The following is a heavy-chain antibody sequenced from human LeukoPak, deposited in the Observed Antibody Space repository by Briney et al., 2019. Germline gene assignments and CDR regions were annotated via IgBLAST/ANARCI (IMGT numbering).Heavy chain of an antibody. CDR2: ISSSSSYI. CDR1: GFTFSSYS. V-gene: IGHV3-21*01. Sequence: PGRSLRLSCAASGFTFSSYSMNWVRQAPGKGLEGVSSISSSSSYIYYADSVKGRFTISRDNAKNSLYLQMNSRRAEDTAVYYCARGRFNYGWGMDVWGQGTTVIVSS. D-gene: IGHD5-18*01. CDR3: ARGRFNYGWGMDV. J-gene: IGHJ6*02.